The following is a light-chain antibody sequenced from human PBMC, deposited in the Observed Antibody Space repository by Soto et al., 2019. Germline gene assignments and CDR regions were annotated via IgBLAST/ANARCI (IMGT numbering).Light chain of an antibody. CDR3: HQSYNTPLT. CDR2: AAS. CDR1: QSISTY. V-gene: IGKV1-39*01. Sequence: DIQMTQSPSSLSASVGDRVTITCRASQSISTYLNWYQQKPGKAPKLLIYAASRLQSGVPSRFSGSGSGTDFTLTISRLQPEDFATYYCHQSYNTPLTFGGGTKVEIK. J-gene: IGKJ4*01.